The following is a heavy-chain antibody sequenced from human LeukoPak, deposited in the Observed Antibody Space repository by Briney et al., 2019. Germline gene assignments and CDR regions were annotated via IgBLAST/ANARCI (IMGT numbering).Heavy chain of an antibody. J-gene: IGHJ4*02. CDR3: ARSRRGYSGYFDY. V-gene: IGHV4-34*01. D-gene: IGHD5-12*01. CDR2: INHSGGT. CDR1: GGSFSGYY. Sequence: SETLSLTCAVYGGSFSGYYWSWMRQPPGKGLEWIGEINHSGGTNYNPSLKSRVHISVDTPTNQFSLKLSSVTAADTAVYYCARSRRGYSGYFDYWGQGTLVTVSS.